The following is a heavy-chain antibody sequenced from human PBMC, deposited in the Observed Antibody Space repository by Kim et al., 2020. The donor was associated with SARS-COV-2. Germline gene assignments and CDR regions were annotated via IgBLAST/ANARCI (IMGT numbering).Heavy chain of an antibody. J-gene: IGHJ4*02. CDR1: GFTFSNYW. V-gene: IGHV3-7*03. CDR2: IRQDGSEK. CDR3: ARTHRGPHYFDY. D-gene: IGHD6-25*01. Sequence: GGSLRLSCAASGFTFSNYWMTWVRQAPGQGLEWVANIRQDGSEKYSADSVRGRFTISRDNAMNSLFLQMNSLRAEDTAVYYCARTHRGPHYFDYWGQGTLVTVSS.